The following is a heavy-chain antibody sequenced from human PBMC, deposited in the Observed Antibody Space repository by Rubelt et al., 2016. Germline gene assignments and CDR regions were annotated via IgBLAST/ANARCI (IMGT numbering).Heavy chain of an antibody. D-gene: IGHD2-21*01. J-gene: IGHJ4*02. V-gene: IGHV3-13*01. CDR1: GFTFSSYD. CDR2: IGTSGDT. CDR3: ARQNGAPPYFDY. Sequence: EVQLVESGGGLVQPGGSLRLSCVASGFTFSSYDMNWVRQPPGKGLEWVSGIGTSGDTSYHDSVRGRFTISREDARNSFYLHMKTLRADDTAIYDCARQNGAPPYFDYWGQGILVSVSS.